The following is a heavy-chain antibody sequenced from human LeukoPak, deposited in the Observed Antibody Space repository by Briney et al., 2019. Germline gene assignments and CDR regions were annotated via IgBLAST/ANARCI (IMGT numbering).Heavy chain of an antibody. D-gene: IGHD3-22*01. Sequence: PSETLSLTCTVSGGSISSGGYYWSWIRQHPGKGLEWIGYIYYSGSTYYNPSLKSRVTISVDTSKNQFSLKLSSVTAADTAVYYCARVIHDSSGYQPSRPRFDYWGQGTLVTVSS. CDR2: IYYSGST. J-gene: IGHJ4*02. CDR1: GGSISSGGYY. V-gene: IGHV4-31*03. CDR3: ARVIHDSSGYQPSRPRFDY.